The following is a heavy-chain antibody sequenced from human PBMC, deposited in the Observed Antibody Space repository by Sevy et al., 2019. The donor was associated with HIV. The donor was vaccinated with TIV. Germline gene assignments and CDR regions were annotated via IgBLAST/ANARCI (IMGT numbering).Heavy chain of an antibody. CDR3: AREFEYSSSSANY. CDR2: ISSSGSTI. CDR1: GFNFSDYY. D-gene: IGHD6-6*01. V-gene: IGHV3-11*01. Sequence: GGSLRLSCAASGFNFSDYYMSWIRQAPGKGLEWVSYISSSGSTIYYADSVKGRFTISSDNAKNSLYLQMNSLRAEDTAVYYCAREFEYSSSSANYWGQGTLVTVSS. J-gene: IGHJ4*02.